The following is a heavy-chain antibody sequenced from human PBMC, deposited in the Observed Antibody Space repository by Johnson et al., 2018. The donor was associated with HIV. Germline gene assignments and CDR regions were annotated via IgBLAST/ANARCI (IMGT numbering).Heavy chain of an antibody. CDR1: GFTFSSYW. D-gene: IGHD6-25*01. J-gene: IGHJ3*02. CDR2: IEQDGSEK. CDR3: ARDVAAAKMDAFDT. Sequence: VQLVESGGGLVQPGGSLRLSCAASGFTFSSYWMNWVRQAPGKGLEWVANIEQDGSEKYYVDSVKGRFTIARDNSRSTLFLEMINLRDEDTALYYCARDVAAAKMDAFDTWGQGTMVIVSS. V-gene: IGHV3-7*01.